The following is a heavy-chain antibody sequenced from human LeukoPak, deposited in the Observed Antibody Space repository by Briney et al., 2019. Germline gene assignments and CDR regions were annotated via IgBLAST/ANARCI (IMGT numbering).Heavy chain of an antibody. CDR1: GFTFSSYG. CDR3: ARGGPNYFDI. J-gene: IGHJ3*02. CDR2: IKRDGSEK. D-gene: IGHD5-24*01. V-gene: IGHV3-7*03. Sequence: GGSLRLSCAASGFTFSSYGMSWVRQAPGKGLEWVANIKRDGSEKYYVDSVKGRFTISRDNAKNSLYLQMNSLRAEDTAVYYCARGGPNYFDIWGQGTMVTVSS.